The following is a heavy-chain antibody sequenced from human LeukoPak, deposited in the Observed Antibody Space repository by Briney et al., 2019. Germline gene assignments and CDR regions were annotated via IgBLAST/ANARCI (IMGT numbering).Heavy chain of an antibody. D-gene: IGHD2-2*02. V-gene: IGHV5-51*01. CDR3: ARRGSYCSSTRCYTQNWFDP. CDR2: IQPGDSDT. CDR1: GYSFASSW. Sequence: GESLKTSCKGSGYSFASSWIGWVRQMPGKGLEWMGIIQPGDSDTRYSPSFQGQVTISADKSSSTAYLQWSSLKASDTAMYYCARRGSYCSSTRCYTQNWFDPWGQGTLVTVSS. J-gene: IGHJ5*02.